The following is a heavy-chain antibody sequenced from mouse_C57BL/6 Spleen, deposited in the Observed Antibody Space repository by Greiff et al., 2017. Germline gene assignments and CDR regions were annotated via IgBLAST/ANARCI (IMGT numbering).Heavy chain of an antibody. Sequence: VQLKESGGGLVKPGGSLKLSCAASGFTFSDYGLHWVRQAPEKGLEWVAYISSGSSTIYYADTVKGRFTISRDTAKNTLFLQMTSLRSEDTAMYYCARKRLSGYFHVWGTGTTVTVSS. CDR1: GFTFSDYG. V-gene: IGHV5-17*01. D-gene: IGHD3-2*02. CDR2: ISSGSSTI. J-gene: IGHJ1*03. CDR3: ARKRLSGYFHV.